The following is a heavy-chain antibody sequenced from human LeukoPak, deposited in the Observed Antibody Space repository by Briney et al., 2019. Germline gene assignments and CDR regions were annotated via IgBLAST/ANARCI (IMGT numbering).Heavy chain of an antibody. Sequence: SETLSLTCTVSGDSISSSNYYWGWIRQPPGRGLEWIGSIYYSGSTYYNPSLKSRVTISVDTSKNQFSLKLSSVTAADTAVYYCARDHGSGYYYFDYWGQGTLVTVSS. CDR1: GDSISSSNYY. J-gene: IGHJ4*02. D-gene: IGHD3-22*01. CDR3: ARDHGSGYYYFDY. V-gene: IGHV4-39*02. CDR2: IYYSGST.